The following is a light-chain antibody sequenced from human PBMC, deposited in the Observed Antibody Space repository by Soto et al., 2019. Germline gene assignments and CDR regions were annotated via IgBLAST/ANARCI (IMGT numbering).Light chain of an antibody. V-gene: IGKV3-11*01. CDR3: QQRSNWDT. Sequence: EIVLTQSPATLSLSPGERATLSCSASQSVSSYLAWYQQKPGQAPRLLIYDASNRATGIPARFSGSGSGTDFTLTISSLELEDFAVYYCQQRSNWDTFGGGTKVDIK. CDR1: QSVSSY. CDR2: DAS. J-gene: IGKJ4*01.